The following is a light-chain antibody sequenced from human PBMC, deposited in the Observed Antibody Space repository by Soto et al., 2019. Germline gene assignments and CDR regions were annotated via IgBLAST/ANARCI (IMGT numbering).Light chain of an antibody. CDR1: SSNIGDNA. Sequence: QSVLTQRPSVSAAPRQRVTISCSGSSSNIGDNAVNWYQQVPGKAPKLLIHFDDRVASGISDRFSGSKSGTSASLAISGLQSEDEADYYCAAWDDSLNGPVFGGGTKVTVL. CDR2: FDD. CDR3: AAWDDSLNGPV. J-gene: IGLJ3*02. V-gene: IGLV1-36*01.